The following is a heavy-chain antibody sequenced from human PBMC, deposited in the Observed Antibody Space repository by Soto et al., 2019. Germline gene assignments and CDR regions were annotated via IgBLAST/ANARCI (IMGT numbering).Heavy chain of an antibody. CDR3: ARDIGIAAAGGYYYYGMDV. D-gene: IGHD6-13*01. CDR1: GGSISSGGYY. J-gene: IGHJ6*02. V-gene: IGHV4-31*03. Sequence: TLSLTCTVSGGSISSGGYYWSWFRLHPGKGLEWIGYIYYSGSTDYNQSLKRRVTISVDTPKNQFSLKLSSVTAADTAVHYCARDIGIAAAGGYYYYGMDVWGQGTTVTVSS. CDR2: IYYSGST.